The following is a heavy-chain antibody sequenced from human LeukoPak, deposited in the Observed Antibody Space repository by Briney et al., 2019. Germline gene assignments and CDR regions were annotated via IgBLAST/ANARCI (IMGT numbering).Heavy chain of an antibody. CDR2: IYYSGST. CDR3: ASLGGYSYGYDFLDY. D-gene: IGHD5-18*01. CDR1: GGSISSYY. V-gene: IGHV4-59*08. Sequence: SETLSLTCTVSGGSISSYYWSWIRQPPGKGLEWIGYIYYSGSTNYNPSLKSRVTISVDTSKNQFSLKLSSVTAADTAVYYCASLGGYSYGYDFLDYWSQGTLVTVSS. J-gene: IGHJ4*02.